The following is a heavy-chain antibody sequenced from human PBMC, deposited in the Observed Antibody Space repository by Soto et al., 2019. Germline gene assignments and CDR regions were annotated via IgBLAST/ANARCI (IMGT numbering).Heavy chain of an antibody. Sequence: PSETLSLTCTVSGGSISSYYWSWIRQPPGKGLEWIGYIYYSGSTFYNPSLKSRVTISVDTSKNQFSLKLSSVTAADTAVYYCARSMFPWGQGTLVTVSS. D-gene: IGHD3-10*02. CDR3: ARSMFP. J-gene: IGHJ5*02. CDR2: IYYSGST. CDR1: GGSISSYY. V-gene: IGHV4-59*08.